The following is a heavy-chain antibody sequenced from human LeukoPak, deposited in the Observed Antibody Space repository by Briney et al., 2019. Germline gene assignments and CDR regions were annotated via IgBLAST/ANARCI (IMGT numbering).Heavy chain of an antibody. CDR3: AKELVGGGYYYYMDV. D-gene: IGHD6-13*01. CDR1: GFTFSSYA. Sequence: PGGTLRLSWAASGFTFSSYAMSWVRQAPGKGLEWVSAISGSGGSTYYADSVKGRFTISRDNSKNTLYLQMNSLRAEDTAVYYCAKELVGGGYYYYMDVWGKGTTVTVSS. V-gene: IGHV3-23*01. CDR2: ISGSGGST. J-gene: IGHJ6*03.